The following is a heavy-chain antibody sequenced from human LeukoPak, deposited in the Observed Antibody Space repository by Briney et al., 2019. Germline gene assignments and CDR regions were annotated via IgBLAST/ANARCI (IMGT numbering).Heavy chain of an antibody. D-gene: IGHD3-16*01. CDR3: ARLLGDRTIYDY. Sequence: GGSLRLSCAASRFTFNTYWMSWVRQAPGKGLEWVATIKRDGTEKYYVDPVKGRFTISRDNIKNSLYLQMNSLRVEDTAVYYCARLLGDRTIYDYWGQGALVTVSS. CDR2: IKRDGTEK. CDR1: RFTFNTYW. J-gene: IGHJ4*02. V-gene: IGHV3-7*01.